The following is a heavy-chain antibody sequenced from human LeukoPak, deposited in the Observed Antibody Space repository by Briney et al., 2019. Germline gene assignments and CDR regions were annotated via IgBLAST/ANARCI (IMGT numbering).Heavy chain of an antibody. Sequence: GRFLRLSCAASGFTFSSYGMHWVRQAPGKGLEWVAVISYDGSNKYYADSVKGRFTISRDNSKNTLYLQMNSLRAEDTAVYYCAKSGVNYDSSGYYEFWGQGTLVTVSS. CDR1: GFTFSSYG. D-gene: IGHD3-22*01. J-gene: IGHJ4*02. CDR2: ISYDGSNK. V-gene: IGHV3-30*18. CDR3: AKSGVNYDSSGYYEF.